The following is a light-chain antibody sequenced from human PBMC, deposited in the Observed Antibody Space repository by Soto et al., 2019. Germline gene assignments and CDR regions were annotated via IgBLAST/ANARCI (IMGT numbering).Light chain of an antibody. CDR3: CSYAGSGTFV. CDR1: SSDVGSYNL. J-gene: IGLJ2*01. Sequence: QSALTQPASVSGSPGQSITISCTGTSSDVGSYNLVSWYQQHPGKAPKVMIYEGTKRPSGVSNRFSGSKSGITASLTISGLQAEDEADYYCCSYAGSGTFVFGGGTKVTVL. V-gene: IGLV2-23*03. CDR2: EGT.